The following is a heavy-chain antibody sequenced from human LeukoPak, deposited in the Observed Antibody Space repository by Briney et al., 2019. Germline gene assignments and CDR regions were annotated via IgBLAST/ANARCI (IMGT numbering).Heavy chain of an antibody. J-gene: IGHJ4*02. Sequence: SETLSLTCTVSGDSISSSSYYWGWIRQPPGKGLEWIGSIYYSGSTCYNPSLKSRVTMSVDTSKNQFSLKLSSVTAADTAVYYCARHGGVGVIPDFDYWGPGTLVTVSS. D-gene: IGHD2-8*02. CDR1: GDSISSSSYY. CDR2: IYYSGST. V-gene: IGHV4-39*01. CDR3: ARHGGVGVIPDFDY.